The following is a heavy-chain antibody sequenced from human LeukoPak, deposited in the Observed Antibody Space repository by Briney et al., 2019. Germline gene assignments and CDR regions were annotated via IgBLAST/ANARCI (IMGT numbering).Heavy chain of an antibody. D-gene: IGHD6-13*01. Sequence: ASVKVSCKASGYTFTSYGISWVRQAPGQGLEWMGWISAYNGNTNYAQKLQGRVTMTTDTSTSTAYMELRSLRSDDTAVYYCARVKGQQQLVSLGWFDPWGQGTLVTVSS. J-gene: IGHJ5*02. V-gene: IGHV1-18*01. CDR3: ARVKGQQQLVSLGWFDP. CDR2: ISAYNGNT. CDR1: GYTFTSYG.